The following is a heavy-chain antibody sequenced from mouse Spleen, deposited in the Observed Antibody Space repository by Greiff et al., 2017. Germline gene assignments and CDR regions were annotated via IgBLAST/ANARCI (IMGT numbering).Heavy chain of an antibody. J-gene: IGHJ2*01. CDR2: IYPRDGST. Sequence: VQLVESDAELVKPGASVKISCKVSGYTFTDHTIHWMKQRPEQGLEWIGYIYPRDGSTKYNEKFKGKATLTADKSSSTAYMQLNSLTSEDSAVYFCARASIYYGNYFDYWGQGTTLTVSS. V-gene: IGHV1-78*01. CDR3: ARASIYYGNYFDY. CDR1: GYTFTDHT. D-gene: IGHD2-1*01.